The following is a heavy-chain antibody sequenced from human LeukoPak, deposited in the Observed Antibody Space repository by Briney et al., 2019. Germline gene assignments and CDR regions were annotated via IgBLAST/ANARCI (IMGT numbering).Heavy chain of an antibody. V-gene: IGHV3-53*01. D-gene: IGHD3-22*01. CDR1: GFTVSSNS. CDR3: ARGHYYESSSYYPNWFDP. Sequence: PGGSLRLSCTVSGFTVSSNSMSWARQGPGKGLEWVSVIYSGGSTYYADSVRGRFTISRDSSKNTLYLQMNSLRAEDTAVYYCARGHYYESSSYYPNWFDPWGQGTLVTVSS. J-gene: IGHJ5*02. CDR2: IYSGGST.